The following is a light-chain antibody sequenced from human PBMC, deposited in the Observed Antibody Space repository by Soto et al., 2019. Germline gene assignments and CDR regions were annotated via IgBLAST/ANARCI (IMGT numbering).Light chain of an antibody. CDR2: SNN. V-gene: IGLV1-44*01. Sequence: QSVLTQPPSASGTPGQRVTISCSGSSSNIGSNTVNWYQQLPGTAPKLVIYSNNQRPSGVPDRFSGSKSGTSASLAISGLQSEDEADYYCVAWDDSTHCHVVFGAGTKVPVL. J-gene: IGLJ2*01. CDR1: SSNIGSNT. CDR3: VAWDDSTHCHVV.